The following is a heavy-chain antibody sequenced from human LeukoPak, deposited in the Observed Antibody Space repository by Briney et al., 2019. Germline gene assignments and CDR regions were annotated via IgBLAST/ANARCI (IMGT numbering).Heavy chain of an antibody. J-gene: IGHJ4*02. Sequence: SETLSLTCTVPGGSISSSSYYWGWIRQPPGKGLEWIGSIYYSGSTYYNPSLKSRVTISVDTSKNQFSLKLSSVTAADTAVYYCARSRGYSYVDYWGQGTLVTVSS. CDR2: IYYSGST. D-gene: IGHD5-18*01. V-gene: IGHV4-39*01. CDR1: GGSISSSSYY. CDR3: ARSRGYSYVDY.